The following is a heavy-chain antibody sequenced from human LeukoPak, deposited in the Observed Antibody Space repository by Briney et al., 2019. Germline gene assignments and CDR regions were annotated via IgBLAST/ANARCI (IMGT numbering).Heavy chain of an antibody. CDR3: ARKAQYNGHYPLDY. CDR1: GFTFTSYS. J-gene: IGHJ4*02. D-gene: IGHD1-7*01. Sequence: GGSLRLSCAASGFTFTSYSMSWVRQAPGKGLEWVSGTSDRGDYTYYADSVKGRFTISRDSSKNTLFLQTNSLRAEDTALYFCARKAQYNGHYPLDYWGQGTLVTVSS. V-gene: IGHV3-23*01. CDR2: TSDRGDYT.